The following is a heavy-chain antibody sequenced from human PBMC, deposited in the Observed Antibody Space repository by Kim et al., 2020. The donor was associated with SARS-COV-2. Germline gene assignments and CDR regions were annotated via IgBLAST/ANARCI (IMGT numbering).Heavy chain of an antibody. CDR3: AKDDIREYSYGYSPRNTNFMYY. J-gene: IGHJ4*02. CDR1: GFTFSHYG. V-gene: IGHV3-30*18. D-gene: IGHD5-18*01. Sequence: GGSLRLSCAASGFTFSHYGMHWVRQAPGKGLQWVALISHDGSNKYYVDSVKGRLTISRDNSKNTLYLQINSLRPEDTAVYYCAKDDIREYSYGYSPRNTNFMYYWGQGTLVTVSS. CDR2: ISHDGSNK.